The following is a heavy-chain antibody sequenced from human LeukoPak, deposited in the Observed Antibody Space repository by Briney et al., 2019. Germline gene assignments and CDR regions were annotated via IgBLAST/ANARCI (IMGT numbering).Heavy chain of an antibody. D-gene: IGHD5-18*01. CDR3: ARRYSYGYVDY. CDR1: GFTFSSYA. Sequence: GRSLRLSCAASGFTFSSYAMPWVRQAPGKGLEWVAVISYDGSNKYYADSVKGRFTISRDNSKNTLYLQMNSLRAEDTAVYYCARRYSYGYVDYWGQGTLVTVSS. J-gene: IGHJ4*02. CDR2: ISYDGSNK. V-gene: IGHV3-30-3*01.